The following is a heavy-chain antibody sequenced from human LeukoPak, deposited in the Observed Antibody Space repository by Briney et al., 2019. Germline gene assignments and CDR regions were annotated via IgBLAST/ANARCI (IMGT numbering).Heavy chain of an antibody. V-gene: IGHV4-34*01. Sequence: SETLPLTSAVYGGSFSGYYWSWICQPPGKGLEWIGEINHSGSTNYNPSLKSRVTISVDTSKNQFSLKLSSVTAADTAVYYCAVFLPYCSGGSCYSDYWGQGTLVTVSS. CDR1: GGSFSGYY. CDR2: INHSGST. D-gene: IGHD2-15*01. CDR3: AVFLPYCSGGSCYSDY. J-gene: IGHJ4*02.